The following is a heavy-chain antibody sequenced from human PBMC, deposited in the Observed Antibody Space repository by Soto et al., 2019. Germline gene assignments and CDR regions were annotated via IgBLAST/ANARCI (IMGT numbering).Heavy chain of an antibody. CDR2: IIPINGVA. CDR3: ARLKDGSGRQFDY. V-gene: IGHV1-69*02. CDR1: EGTFSSYS. J-gene: IGHJ4*02. Sequence: SVKVSCKASEGTFSSYSISWVRQAPGQGPDWMGRIIPINGVANYAQKLQGRVTITADKPTNTVYMELTGLRSEDTALYYCARLKDGSGRQFDYWGQGTLVTVPS. D-gene: IGHD3-10*01.